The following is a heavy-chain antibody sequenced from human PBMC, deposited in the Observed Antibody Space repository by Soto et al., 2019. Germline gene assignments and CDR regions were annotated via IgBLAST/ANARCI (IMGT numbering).Heavy chain of an antibody. CDR2: IYYSGST. CDR3: ARQGPHYDFWSGYYKPADCDY. Sequence: QLQLQESGPGLVKPSETLSLTCTVSGGSISSSSYYWGWIRQPPGKGLEWIGSIYYSGSTYYNPSLKSRVTISVDTSKNQFSLKLSSVNAADTAVYYCARQGPHYDFWSGYYKPADCDYWGQGTLVTVSS. D-gene: IGHD3-3*01. CDR1: GGSISSSSYY. J-gene: IGHJ4*02. V-gene: IGHV4-39*01.